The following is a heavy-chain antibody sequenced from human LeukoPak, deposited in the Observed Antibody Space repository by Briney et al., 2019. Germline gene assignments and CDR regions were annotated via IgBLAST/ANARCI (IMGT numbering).Heavy chain of an antibody. J-gene: IGHJ4*02. Sequence: GASVKVSCKASGYTFTDYYIHCVRQAPGQGLEWMGWIGPKNGDTHYAQKFQGRLTMTRDTSITTASIELSRLTSDDTAVYYCVRDHASSYDYWGQGTLVTVSS. CDR3: VRDHASSYDY. CDR1: GYTFTDYY. V-gene: IGHV1-2*02. D-gene: IGHD1-26*01. CDR2: IGPKNGDT.